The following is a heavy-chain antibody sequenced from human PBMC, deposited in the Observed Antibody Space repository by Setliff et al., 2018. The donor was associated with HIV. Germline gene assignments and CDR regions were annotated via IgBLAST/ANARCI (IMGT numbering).Heavy chain of an antibody. CDR3: ARGPHCSSTSCFGGFDY. Sequence: ASVKVSCKASGYTFTRYYIHWVRQAPGQGLEWVGIINPSGGSTTYTQKFQGTGTMTRDTSTSTVYMELSSLRSEDTAVYYCARGPHCSSTSCFGGFDYWGQGTLVTSPQ. V-gene: IGHV1-46*01. CDR2: INPSGGST. J-gene: IGHJ4*02. CDR1: GYTFTRYY. D-gene: IGHD2-2*01.